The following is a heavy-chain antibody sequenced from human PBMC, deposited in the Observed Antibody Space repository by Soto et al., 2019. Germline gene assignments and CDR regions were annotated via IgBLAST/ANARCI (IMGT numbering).Heavy chain of an antibody. D-gene: IGHD4-17*01. V-gene: IGHV4-59*12. CDR2: IYYSGST. CDR3: ARAHYGDYGYGMDV. Sequence: SETLSLTCTVSGGSISSYYWSWILQPPWKGLEWIGYIYYSGSTNYNPSLKSRVTISVDTSKNQFSLKLTSVTAADTAVYYCARAHYGDYGYGMDVWGQGTTVTVSS. CDR1: GGSISSYY. J-gene: IGHJ6*02.